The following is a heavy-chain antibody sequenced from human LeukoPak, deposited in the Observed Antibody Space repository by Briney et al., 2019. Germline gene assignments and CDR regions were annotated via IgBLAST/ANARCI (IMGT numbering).Heavy chain of an antibody. CDR1: GGSISSYY. J-gene: IGHJ4*02. Sequence: SETLSLTCTVSGGSISSYYWSWIRQPAGKGLEWIGRIYISGSTNYNPSLKSRVTMSVDRSKNHFSRKLSSVTAADTALYYCARQDYSSSSYYFDYWGQGTLVTVSS. CDR3: ARQDYSSSSYYFDY. D-gene: IGHD6-13*01. CDR2: IYISGST. V-gene: IGHV4-4*07.